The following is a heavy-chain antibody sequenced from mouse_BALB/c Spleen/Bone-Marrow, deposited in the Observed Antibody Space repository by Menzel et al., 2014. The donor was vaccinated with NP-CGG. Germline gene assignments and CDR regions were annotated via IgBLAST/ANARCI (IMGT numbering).Heavy chain of an antibody. CDR1: GFTFSSYG. CDR2: INSNGGST. CDR3: ARVWYYDY. Sequence: EVKLVESGGGLVQPGGSLKLSCAASGFTFSSYGMYWVRQTPDKRLELVATINSNGGSTCYPDSVKGRFAISRDNAKNTLFLQMSSLKSEDTAMYYCARVWYYDYWCQGTSLPVSS. J-gene: IGHJ2*03. V-gene: IGHV5-6-3*01.